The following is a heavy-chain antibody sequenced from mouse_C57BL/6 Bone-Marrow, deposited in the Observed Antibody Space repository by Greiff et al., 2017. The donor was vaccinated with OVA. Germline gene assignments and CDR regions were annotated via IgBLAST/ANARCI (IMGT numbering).Heavy chain of an antibody. CDR2: ISSGGSYT. D-gene: IGHD2-3*01. V-gene: IGHV5-6*01. CDR1: GFTFSSYG. J-gene: IGHJ2*01. CDR3: ARWLLPYYFDY. Sequence: DVQLVESGGDLVKPGGSLKLSCAASGFTFSSYGMSWVRQTPDKRLEWVATISSGGSYTYYPDSVKGRFTISRDNAKNTLYLQMSSLKSEDTAMYYCARWLLPYYFDYWGQGTTLTVSS.